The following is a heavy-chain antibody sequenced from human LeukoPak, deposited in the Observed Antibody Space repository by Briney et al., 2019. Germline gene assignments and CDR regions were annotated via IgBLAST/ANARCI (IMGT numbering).Heavy chain of an antibody. CDR1: GFTFRSHA. J-gene: IGHJ4*02. V-gene: IGHV3-23*01. Sequence: PGGSLRLPCVGSGFTFRSHAMSWVRQAPEKGPEFVSGIYENGGTTYYADSVKGRFSISRDNSKNTLYLQMDSLRGEDTAVYYCAKDFRIGYSAHFDYWGQGALVTVSS. CDR3: AKDFRIGYSAHFDY. D-gene: IGHD2-21*01. CDR2: IYENGGTT.